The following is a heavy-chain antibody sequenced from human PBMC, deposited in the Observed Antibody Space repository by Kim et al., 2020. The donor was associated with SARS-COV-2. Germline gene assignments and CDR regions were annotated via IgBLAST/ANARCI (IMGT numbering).Heavy chain of an antibody. D-gene: IGHD2-15*01. V-gene: IGHV5-10-1*01. Sequence: GESLKISCKGSGYSFTSYWISWVRQMPGKGLEWMGRIDPSDSYTNYSPSFQGHVTISADKSISTAYLQWSSLKASDTAMYYCARHRLGNIVVVVAAASWFDPWGQGTLVTVSS. J-gene: IGHJ5*02. CDR1: GYSFTSYW. CDR2: IDPSDSYT. CDR3: ARHRLGNIVVVVAAASWFDP.